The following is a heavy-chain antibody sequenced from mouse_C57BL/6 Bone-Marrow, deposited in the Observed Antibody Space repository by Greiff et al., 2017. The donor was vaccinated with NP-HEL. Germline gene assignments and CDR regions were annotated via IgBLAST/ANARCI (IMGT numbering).Heavy chain of an antibody. CDR3: ARGELPFAY. V-gene: IGHV1-54*01. J-gene: IGHJ3*01. CDR1: GYAFTNYL. CDR2: INPGSGGT. D-gene: IGHD1-1*01. Sequence: QVQLQQSGAELVRPGTSVKVSCKASGYAFTNYLIEWVKQRPGQGLEWIGVINPGSGGTNYNEKFKGKATLTADKSSSTAYMQLSSLTSEDSAVYFCARGELPFAYWGQGTLVTVSA.